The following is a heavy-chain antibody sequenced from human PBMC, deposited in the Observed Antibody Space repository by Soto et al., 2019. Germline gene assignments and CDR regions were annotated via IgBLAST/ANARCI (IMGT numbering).Heavy chain of an antibody. Sequence: VQLHESGPELVKPSGTLSLSGAVSGGPITSSNWWSWVRQPPGKGTEWIGKISHSGTYDYNPSLKGRVTISVDRSKDQFFLNVRSVTAADTAIYYCARDYDGLDYWGQGILITVSS. CDR2: ISHSGTY. CDR1: GGPITSSNW. D-gene: IGHD3-16*01. J-gene: IGHJ4*02. CDR3: ARDYDGLDY. V-gene: IGHV4-4*02.